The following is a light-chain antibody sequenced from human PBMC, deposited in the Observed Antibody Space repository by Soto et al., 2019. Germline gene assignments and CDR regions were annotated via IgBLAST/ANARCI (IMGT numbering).Light chain of an antibody. CDR2: EVS. V-gene: IGLV2-14*01. J-gene: IGLJ3*02. Sequence: QSALTQPASVSGSPGQSITISCTGTSSDVGAYNYVSWYQQHPAKAPKLIIYEVSNRPSGVSNRFSGSKSGNTASLTISGLQAEDEAHYYCSSYTTSSTPWVFGGGTKLTVL. CDR3: SSYTTSSTPWV. CDR1: SSDVGAYNY.